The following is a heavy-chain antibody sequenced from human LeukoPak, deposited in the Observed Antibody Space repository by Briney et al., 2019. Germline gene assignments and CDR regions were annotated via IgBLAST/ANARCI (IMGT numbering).Heavy chain of an antibody. CDR1: GYSISSGYY. V-gene: IGHV4-38-2*01. Sequence: PSETLSLTCAVSGYSISSGYYWGWIRQPPGKGLEWIGSINHSGSTYYNPSLKSRVTISVDTSKNQFSLKLSSVTAADTAVYYCARLIAVAGTGDYFNWFDPWGQGTLVTVSS. D-gene: IGHD6-19*01. CDR3: ARLIAVAGTGDYFNWFDP. CDR2: INHSGST. J-gene: IGHJ5*02.